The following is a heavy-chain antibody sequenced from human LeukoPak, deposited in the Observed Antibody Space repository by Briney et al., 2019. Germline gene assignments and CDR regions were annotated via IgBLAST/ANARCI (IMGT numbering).Heavy chain of an antibody. Sequence: SVKVSCKASGYTFTGYYMHWVRQAPGQGLEWMGRIIPIFGTANYAQKFQGRVTITTDESTSTAYMELSSLRSEDTAVYYCAREMFSRRKPGYCSGGSCSNWFDPWGQGTLVTVSS. CDR2: IIPIFGTA. CDR1: GYTFTGYY. CDR3: AREMFSRRKPGYCSGGSCSNWFDP. V-gene: IGHV1-69*05. D-gene: IGHD2-15*01. J-gene: IGHJ5*02.